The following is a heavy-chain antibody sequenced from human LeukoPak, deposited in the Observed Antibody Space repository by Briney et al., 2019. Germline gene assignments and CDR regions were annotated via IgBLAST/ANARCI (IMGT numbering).Heavy chain of an antibody. J-gene: IGHJ4*02. D-gene: IGHD2-8*01. CDR3: ARGLYCTNGECRGY. CDR1: GYTFTSYD. CDR2: MNPNSGNT. Sequence: GASVKVSCKASGYTFTSYDINWVRQATGQGLEWMGWMNPNSGNTGYAQKFQGRVTMTRNTSISIAYMELSSLRSEDTAVYYCARGLYCTNGECRGYWGQGTLVTVSS. V-gene: IGHV1-8*01.